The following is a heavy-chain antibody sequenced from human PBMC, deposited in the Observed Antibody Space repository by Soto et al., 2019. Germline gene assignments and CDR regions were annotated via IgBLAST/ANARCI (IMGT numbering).Heavy chain of an antibody. D-gene: IGHD2-21*01. J-gene: IGHJ4*02. CDR1: GGSISSTNW. V-gene: IGHV4-4*02. CDR3: ASPPPRIWVMLPPIPT. Sequence: QVQLQQSGPRLVKPSGTLSLTCYVSGGSISSTNWWTWVRQPPGKGLEWIGEIYHTGNTNDNPSVPSQATISVDKSTTEFPLTLRAVTAADTAVYSSASPPPRIWVMLPPIPTWGQGILGSVAS. CDR2: IYHTGNT.